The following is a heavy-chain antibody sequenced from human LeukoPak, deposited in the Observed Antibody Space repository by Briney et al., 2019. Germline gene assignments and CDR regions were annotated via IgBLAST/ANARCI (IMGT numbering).Heavy chain of an antibody. CDR2: IYSGGST. Sequence: GGSLRLSCVVSGFIVSSDYMSWVRQAPGKGLEWVSVIYSGGSTYYADSVKGRFTISRDNSKNTPYLQMNSLRAEDTAVYYCARNFDYWGQGTLVTVSS. J-gene: IGHJ4*02. V-gene: IGHV3-66*01. CDR1: GFIVSSDY. CDR3: ARNFDY.